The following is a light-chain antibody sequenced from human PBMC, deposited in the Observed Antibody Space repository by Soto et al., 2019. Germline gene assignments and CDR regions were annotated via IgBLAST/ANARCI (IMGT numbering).Light chain of an antibody. V-gene: IGLV2-14*01. CDR1: SSDVGGYNY. CDR3: SSYTSTSTVV. J-gene: IGLJ2*01. CDR2: EVS. Sequence: QSALTQPASVSGSPGRSITISCTGTSSDVGGYNYVSWYQQHPGKAPKLMIYEVSNRPSGVSNRFSGSKSANTASLTISGLQAEDEADYYCSSYTSTSTVVFGGGTKVTVL.